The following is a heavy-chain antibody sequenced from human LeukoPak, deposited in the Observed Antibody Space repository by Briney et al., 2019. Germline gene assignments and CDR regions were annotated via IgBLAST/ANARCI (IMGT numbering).Heavy chain of an antibody. CDR2: IIPILGTA. J-gene: IGHJ6*03. V-gene: IGHV1-69*13. D-gene: IGHD6-13*01. CDR3: ASAREQQQQFEYYYYYMDA. Sequence: ASVKVSCKASGGTFSSYAISWVRQAPGQGLEWMGGIIPILGTANYAQKFQGRVTITADESTSTAYMELSNLRSEDTAVYYCASAREQQQQFEYYYYYMDAWGKGTTVTISS. CDR1: GGTFSSYA.